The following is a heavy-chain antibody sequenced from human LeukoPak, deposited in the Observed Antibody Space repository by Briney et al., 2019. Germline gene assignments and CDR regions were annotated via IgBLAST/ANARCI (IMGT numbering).Heavy chain of an antibody. CDR2: ICGSGGIT. J-gene: IGHJ4*02. CDR1: GFAFSSYA. D-gene: IGHD2-2*01. V-gene: IGHV3-23*01. CDR3: AKFSTGVTNLY. Sequence: PGGSLRLSWAASGFAFSSYAMTWVRQAPGKGLEWVSAICGSGGITHYAVSVKGRFTISRDNSKNTQYLQMNGLRADDTAVYYCAKFSTGVTNLYWRQGTLLTVST.